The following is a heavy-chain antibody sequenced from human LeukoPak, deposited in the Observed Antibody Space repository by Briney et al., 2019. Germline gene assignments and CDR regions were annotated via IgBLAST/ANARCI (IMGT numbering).Heavy chain of an antibody. Sequence: GSLRLSCAASGFTFSSYTMNWVRQAPGKGLEWVSSISSSSSYIYYADSVKGRLTISRDNAKKSLYLEMNNLRAEDTAVYYCATDGAGFDTWGQGVLVTVSS. CDR2: ISSSSSYI. V-gene: IGHV3-21*04. CDR3: ATDGAGFDT. J-gene: IGHJ5*02. CDR1: GFTFSSYT.